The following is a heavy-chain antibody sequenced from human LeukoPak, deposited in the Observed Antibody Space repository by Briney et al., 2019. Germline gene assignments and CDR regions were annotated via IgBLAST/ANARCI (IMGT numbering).Heavy chain of an antibody. Sequence: GGTLRLSCAASGFTFSTYGMNWVRQAPGKGLEWVAVISYDGSNKYYADSVKGRFTISRDNSKNTLYLQMNSLRAEDTAVYYCARGLTLGHWFDPWGQGTLVTVSS. CDR3: ARGLTLGHWFDP. V-gene: IGHV3-30*03. CDR1: GFTFSTYG. CDR2: ISYDGSNK. D-gene: IGHD6-19*01. J-gene: IGHJ5*02.